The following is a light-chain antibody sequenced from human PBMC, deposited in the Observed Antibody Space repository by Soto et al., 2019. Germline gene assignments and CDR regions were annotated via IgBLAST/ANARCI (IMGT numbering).Light chain of an antibody. Sequence: QSVLTQPPSASGTPGQRVTISCSGSNSNIGSNDVDWYRQLPGTAPKLLIYRNNQRPSGVPDRFSGSKSGTSASLAITGLRSDAEADYYCATWDDSLSDYVFGTGTKLTVL. CDR3: ATWDDSLSDYV. V-gene: IGLV1-47*01. CDR2: RNN. J-gene: IGLJ1*01. CDR1: NSNIGSND.